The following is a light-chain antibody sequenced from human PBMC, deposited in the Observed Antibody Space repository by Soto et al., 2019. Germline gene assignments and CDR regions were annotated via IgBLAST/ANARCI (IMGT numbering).Light chain of an antibody. CDR3: QKDNRAPLT. CDR2: AAS. V-gene: IGKV1-27*01. CDR1: QGIRNY. J-gene: IGKJ4*01. Sequence: DIPMTQSPSSLSASVGDRVTITCRASQGIRNYLAWYQQKPGKVPKLLICAASTLQSEVPSRFSGSGSGTDFTLTISSLQPEDVATYYCQKDNRAPLTFGGGTKVQIK.